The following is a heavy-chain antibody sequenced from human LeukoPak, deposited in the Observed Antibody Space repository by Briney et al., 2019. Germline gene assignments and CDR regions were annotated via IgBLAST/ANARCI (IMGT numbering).Heavy chain of an antibody. CDR2: IKQDGSEK. CDR3: ARDLVVVTAVFGY. CDR1: GFTFSSYW. Sequence: PGGSLRLSCAASGFTFSSYWMSWVRQAPGKGLEWVANIKQDGSEKYYVDSVKGRFTISRDNAKNSLYLQMNSLRAEDTAVYYCARDLVVVTAVFGYWGQGTLVTVSS. D-gene: IGHD2-21*02. J-gene: IGHJ4*02. V-gene: IGHV3-7*01.